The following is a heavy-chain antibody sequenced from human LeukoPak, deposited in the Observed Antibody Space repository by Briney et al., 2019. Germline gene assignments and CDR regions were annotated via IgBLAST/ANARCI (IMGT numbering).Heavy chain of an antibody. J-gene: IGHJ4*02. D-gene: IGHD3-22*01. V-gene: IGHV1-69*13. CDR2: IIPIFGTA. Sequence: GASVKVSCKASGGTFSSYAISWVRQAPGQGLEWMGGIIPIFGTANYAQKFPGRVTITADESTSTAYMELSSLRSEDTAVYYCARVARPYYDSSGYYQSFDYWGQGTLVTVSS. CDR3: ARVARPYYDSSGYYQSFDY. CDR1: GGTFSSYA.